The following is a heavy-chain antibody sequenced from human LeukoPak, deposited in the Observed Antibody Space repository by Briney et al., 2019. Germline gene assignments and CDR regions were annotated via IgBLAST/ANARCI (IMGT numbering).Heavy chain of an antibody. J-gene: IGHJ6*02. CDR2: ISFDGSNK. V-gene: IGHV3-30*03. D-gene: IGHD2-15*01. CDR1: RFTFSTYG. CDR3: ARDREVAAIGYYYYYGMDV. Sequence: PGGSLRLSCAASRFTFSTYGMHWVRQAPGKGLEWVAVISFDGSNKQYADSVKGRFTISRDNSKNTLFLQVNSLRGEDTAVYYCARDREVAAIGYYYYYGMDVWGQGTTVTVSS.